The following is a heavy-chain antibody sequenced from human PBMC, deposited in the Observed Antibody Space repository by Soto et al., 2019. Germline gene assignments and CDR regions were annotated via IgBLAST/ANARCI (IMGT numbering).Heavy chain of an antibody. J-gene: IGHJ5*02. CDR3: ARGPYYYDSSGYYHAGWFDP. Sequence: GESLKISCQGSGYSFTSYWIGWVRQMPGKGLEWMGIIYPGDSDTRYSPSFQGQVTISADKSISTAYLQWSSLKASDTAMYYCARGPYYYDSSGYYHAGWFDPWGQGTLVTVSS. CDR1: GYSFTSYW. CDR2: IYPGDSDT. V-gene: IGHV5-51*01. D-gene: IGHD3-22*01.